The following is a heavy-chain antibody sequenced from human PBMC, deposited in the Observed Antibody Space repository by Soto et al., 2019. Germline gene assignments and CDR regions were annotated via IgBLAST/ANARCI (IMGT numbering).Heavy chain of an antibody. J-gene: IGHJ4*02. CDR3: ARGRYWDY. V-gene: IGHV1-18*01. CDR1: GYGFTTYG. D-gene: IGHD2-8*02. CDR2: ISAHNGNT. Sequence: QVHLVQSGAEVKKPGASVKVSCKGSGYGFTTYGITWVRQAPGQGLEWMAWISAHNGNTNYAQKLQGRVTVTSDTATSTAYMELRSLISDDTAVYYCARGRYWDYWGQGALVTVSS.